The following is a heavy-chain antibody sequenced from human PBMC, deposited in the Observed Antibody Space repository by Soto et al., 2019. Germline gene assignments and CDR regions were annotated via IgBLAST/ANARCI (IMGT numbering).Heavy chain of an antibody. CDR1: GYTFTSYA. V-gene: IGHV1-3*01. D-gene: IGHD3-9*01. CDR3: ARTNGGHYYDILTGYLSGYYFDY. Sequence: GASVKVSCKASGYTFTSYAMHWVRQAPGQRLEWMGWINAGNGNTKYSQKFQGRVTITRDTSASTAYMELSSLRSEDTAVYYCARTNGGHYYDILTGYLSGYYFDYWGQGTLVTVSS. J-gene: IGHJ4*02. CDR2: INAGNGNT.